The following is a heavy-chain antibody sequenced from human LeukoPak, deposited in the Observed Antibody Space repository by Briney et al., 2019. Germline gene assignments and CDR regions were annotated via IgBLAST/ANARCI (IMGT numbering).Heavy chain of an antibody. D-gene: IGHD4-23*01. CDR3: ARVRQNGNSNYYYYGMDV. CDR1: GFTVSSNY. CDR2: IYSGGST. J-gene: IGHJ6*02. Sequence: PGGSLRLSCAASGFTVSSNYMSWVRQAPGKGLEWVSVIYSGGSTYYADSVKGRFTISRDNSKNTLYLQMNSLRAEDTAVYYCARVRQNGNSNYYYYGMDVWGQGTTVTVSS. V-gene: IGHV3-66*01.